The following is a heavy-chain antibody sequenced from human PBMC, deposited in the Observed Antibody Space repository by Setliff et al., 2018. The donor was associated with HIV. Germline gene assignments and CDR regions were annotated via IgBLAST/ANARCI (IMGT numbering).Heavy chain of an antibody. Sequence: PGESLKISCKGSGYSFTNYWIAWVRQTPGKGLEWMGIIYPGESDTRYSPSSQGQVTISVDKSINTAYLQWSSLKASDTAMYYCARQGCSSTGCRPQVSGYMDVWGKGTTVTVSS. CDR2: IYPGESDT. J-gene: IGHJ6*03. V-gene: IGHV5-51*01. D-gene: IGHD2-2*01. CDR3: ARQGCSSTGCRPQVSGYMDV. CDR1: GYSFTNYW.